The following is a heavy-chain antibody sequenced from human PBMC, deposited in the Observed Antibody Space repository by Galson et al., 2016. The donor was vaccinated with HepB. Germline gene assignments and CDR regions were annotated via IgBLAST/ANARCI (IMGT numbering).Heavy chain of an antibody. J-gene: IGHJ1*01. CDR2: ISGGGETT. CDR3: ARDALGTWDLTT. CDR1: GFSFSNYE. Sequence: SLRLSCAASGFSFSNYEMNWVRQAPGKGLEWVAYISGGGETTYYAHSVRGRFTISRDNARDSVFLQMTSLRVEDTARYYCARDALGTWDLTTWGQGTLVSVSS. V-gene: IGHV3-48*03. D-gene: IGHD1-26*01.